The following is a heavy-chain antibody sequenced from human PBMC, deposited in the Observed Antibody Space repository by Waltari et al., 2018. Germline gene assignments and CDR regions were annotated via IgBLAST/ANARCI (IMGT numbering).Heavy chain of an antibody. D-gene: IGHD5-18*01. J-gene: IGHJ6*02. CDR2: IIPIIGTA. V-gene: IGHV1-69*01. Sequence: QVQLVQSGAEVKKPGSSVKVSCKASGGTFSSYAISWVRQAPGQGLEWMGGIIPIIGTADYTQKFQGRVTITADESTSTCYMELSSLRSEDTAGYYCAGPPLRTAMVTSYYDYYGMDVWGQGTTVTVSS. CDR3: AGPPLRTAMVTSYYDYYGMDV. CDR1: GGTFSSYA.